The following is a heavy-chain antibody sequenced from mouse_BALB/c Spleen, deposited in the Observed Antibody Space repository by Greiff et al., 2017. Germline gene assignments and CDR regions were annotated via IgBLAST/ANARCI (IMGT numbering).Heavy chain of an antibody. CDR3: ARRDYYGSMDY. V-gene: IGHV1S135*01. CDR1: GYSFTSYY. D-gene: IGHD1-1*01. CDR2: IDPFNGGT. J-gene: IGHJ4*01. Sequence: EVQLVESGPELMKPGASVKISCKASGYSFTSYYMHWVKQSHGKSLEWIGYIDPFNGGTSYNQKFKGKATLTVDKSSSTAYMHLSSLTSEDSAVYYCARRDYYGSMDYWGQGTSVTVSS.